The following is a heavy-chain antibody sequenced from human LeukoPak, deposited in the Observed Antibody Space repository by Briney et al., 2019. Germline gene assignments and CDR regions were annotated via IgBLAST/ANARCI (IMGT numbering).Heavy chain of an antibody. J-gene: IGHJ6*03. CDR2: INPSGGST. D-gene: IGHD6-13*01. Sequence: GASVKVSCKASGYTFTSYYMHWVRQAPGQGLEWMGIINPSGGSTSYAQKFQGRVTMTRDMSTSTAYMELSSLRSEDTAVYYCARVRSSSYYYYYMDVWGKGTTVTISS. CDR1: GYTFTSYY. CDR3: ARVRSSSYYYYYMDV. V-gene: IGHV1-46*01.